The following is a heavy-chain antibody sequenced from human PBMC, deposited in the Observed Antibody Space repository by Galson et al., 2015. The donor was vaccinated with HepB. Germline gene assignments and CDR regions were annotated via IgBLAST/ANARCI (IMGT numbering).Heavy chain of an antibody. D-gene: IGHD3-10*01. CDR1: GFTFSSYG. J-gene: IGHJ6*02. V-gene: IGHV3-30*03. CDR2: ISYDGSNK. CDR3: ARDNGGAMVRGATPQGDGMDV. Sequence: SLRLSCAASGFTFSSYGMHWVRQAPGKGLEWVAVISYDGSNKYYADSVKGRFTISRDNSKNTLYLQMNSLRAEDTAVYYCARDNGGAMVRGATPQGDGMDVWGQGTTVTVSS.